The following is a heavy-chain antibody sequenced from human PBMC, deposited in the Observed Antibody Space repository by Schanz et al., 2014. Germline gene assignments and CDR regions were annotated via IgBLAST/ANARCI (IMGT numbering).Heavy chain of an antibody. J-gene: IGHJ4*02. CDR1: GGSISSFK. D-gene: IGHD2-8*01. Sequence: QVQLQESGPGLVKPSETLSLTCTVSGGSISSFKWRWIRQPPGKGLEYIGYIYSSGSTNYNPSLESRVTMAVDTSKNQFSLKLSSVTAADTAVYYCAREWSSFDYWGQGTLVTVSS. CDR2: IYSSGST. CDR3: AREWSSFDY. V-gene: IGHV4-59*01.